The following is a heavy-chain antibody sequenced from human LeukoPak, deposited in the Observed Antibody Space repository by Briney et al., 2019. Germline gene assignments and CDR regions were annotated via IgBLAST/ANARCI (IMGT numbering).Heavy chain of an antibody. CDR1: GGSFSGYY. Sequence: SETLSLTCAVYGGSFSGYYWSWIRQPPGKGLEWIGEINHSGSTNYNPSLKSRVTISVDTSKNQFSLKLSSVTAADTAVYYCARGLWFGELLLWGQGTLVTVSS. J-gene: IGHJ4*02. CDR2: INHSGST. V-gene: IGHV4-34*01. D-gene: IGHD3-10*01. CDR3: ARGLWFGELLL.